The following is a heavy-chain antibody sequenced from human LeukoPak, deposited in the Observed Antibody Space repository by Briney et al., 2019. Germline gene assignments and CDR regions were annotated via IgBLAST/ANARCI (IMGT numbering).Heavy chain of an antibody. CDR3: AKEKNGYSYGNFDY. V-gene: IGHV1-18*01. CDR1: GYTFTSYG. D-gene: IGHD5-18*01. Sequence: ASVKVSCKASGYTFTSYGISWARQAPGQGLEWMGWISAYNGNTNYAQKLQGRVTMTTDTSTSTAYMELRSLRSDDTAVYYCAKEKNGYSYGNFDYWGQGTLVTVSS. J-gene: IGHJ4*02. CDR2: ISAYNGNT.